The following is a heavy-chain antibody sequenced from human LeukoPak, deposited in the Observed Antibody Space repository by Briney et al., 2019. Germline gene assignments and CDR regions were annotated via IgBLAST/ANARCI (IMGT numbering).Heavy chain of an antibody. CDR1: GYTFTSYA. V-gene: IGHV7-4-1*02. CDR2: INTNTGNP. J-gene: IGHJ6*02. CDR3: AREGARGYYYYYGMDV. Sequence: GASVKVSCKASGYTFTSYAMNWVRQAPGQGLEWMGWINTNTGNPTYAQGFTGRFVFSLDTSFSTAYLQISSLKAEDTAVYYCAREGARGYYYYYGMDVWGQGTTVTVSS. D-gene: IGHD3-10*01.